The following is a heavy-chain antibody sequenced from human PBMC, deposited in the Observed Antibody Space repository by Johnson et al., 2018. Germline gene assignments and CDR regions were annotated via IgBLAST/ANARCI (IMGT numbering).Heavy chain of an antibody. Sequence: QVQLVQSGGGLVKTGGSLRLSCAASGFTFSSYGMHWVRQAPGKGLEWVAVISYDGGNKYYADSVKGRFTISRDNSNNTLYLQIKSLRAEDTAVYFCAKSFRITPDGFDIWGQGTMVTVSS. CDR2: ISYDGGNK. V-gene: IGHV3-30*18. CDR3: AKSFRITPDGFDI. D-gene: IGHD1-14*01. J-gene: IGHJ3*02. CDR1: GFTFSSYG.